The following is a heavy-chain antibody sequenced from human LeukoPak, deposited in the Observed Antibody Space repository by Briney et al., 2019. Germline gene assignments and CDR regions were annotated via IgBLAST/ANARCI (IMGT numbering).Heavy chain of an antibody. D-gene: IGHD5-24*01. CDR1: GYTFTSYA. Sequence: GASVKVSCKASGYTFTSYAISWVRQAPGQGLEWMGGIIPIFGTANYAQKFQGRVTITADESTSTAYMELSSLRSEDTAVYYCARNERDGLNWLAFDIWGQGTMVTVSS. V-gene: IGHV1-69*13. CDR3: ARNERDGLNWLAFDI. CDR2: IIPIFGTA. J-gene: IGHJ3*02.